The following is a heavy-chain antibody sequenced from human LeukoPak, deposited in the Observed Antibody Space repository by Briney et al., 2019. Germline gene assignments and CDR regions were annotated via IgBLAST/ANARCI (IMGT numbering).Heavy chain of an antibody. D-gene: IGHD5-18*01. J-gene: IGHJ3*02. CDR1: GFTFSSYG. CDR3: ARARSSYGYGDAFDI. V-gene: IGHV3-30*02. CDR2: IRYDGSNK. Sequence: GGSLRLSCAASGFTFSSYGMHWVRQAPGKGLKWVAFIRYDGSNKYYADSVKGRFTISRDNSKNTLYLQMNSLRAEDTAVYYCARARSSYGYGDAFDIWGQGTMVTVSS.